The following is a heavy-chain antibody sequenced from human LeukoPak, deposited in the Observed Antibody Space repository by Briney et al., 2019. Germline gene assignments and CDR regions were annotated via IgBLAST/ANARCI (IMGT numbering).Heavy chain of an antibody. CDR2: IKRKTDGGTT. V-gene: IGHV3-15*01. CDR3: TTDPFFGDYGDYFDY. CDR1: GFTFTYAW. J-gene: IGHJ4*02. D-gene: IGHD4-17*01. Sequence: GGSLRLSCAASGFTFTYAWMRWVRQSPGKGLEWVRRIKRKTDGGTTDYPAPVKGRFTISRDDSKKTVYLQMHRLQTDDTAVYYCTTDPFFGDYGDYFDYWGQGTLVTVSS.